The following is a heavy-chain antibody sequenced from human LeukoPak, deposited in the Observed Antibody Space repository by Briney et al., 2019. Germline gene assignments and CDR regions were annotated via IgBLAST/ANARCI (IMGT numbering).Heavy chain of an antibody. D-gene: IGHD1-26*01. CDR2: ISGSGGST. J-gene: IGHJ6*03. CDR3: ASRGSYFSYYYMDV. Sequence: GGSLRLSCAASGSTFSSYAMSWVRQAPGKGLEWVSAISGSGGSTYYADSVKGRFTISRDNSRSTLYLQMNSLRAEDTAVYYCASRGSYFSYYYMDVWGKGTTVTVSS. CDR1: GSTFSSYA. V-gene: IGHV3-23*01.